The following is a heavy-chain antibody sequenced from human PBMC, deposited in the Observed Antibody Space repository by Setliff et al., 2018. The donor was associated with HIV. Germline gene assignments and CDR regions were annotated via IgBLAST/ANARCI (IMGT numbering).Heavy chain of an antibody. Sequence: PSETLSLTCTVSGGSMSTYYWSWIRQPPGKGLEWIGYIYTSGSTNYNPSLRSRVTISVDTSKNQFSLKLSSVTAADTAVYYCIIAYSSGWLAPMGFDSWGQGTLVTVSS. CDR3: IIAYSSGWLAPMGFDS. CDR2: IYTSGST. V-gene: IGHV4-4*08. CDR1: GGSMSTYY. J-gene: IGHJ4*02. D-gene: IGHD6-19*01.